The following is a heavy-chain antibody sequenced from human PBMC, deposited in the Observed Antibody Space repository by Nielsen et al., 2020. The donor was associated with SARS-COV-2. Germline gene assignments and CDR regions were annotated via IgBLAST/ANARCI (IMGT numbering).Heavy chain of an antibody. Sequence: GSLRLSCAVYGGSFSGYYWSWIRQPPGKGLEWIGEINHSGSTNYNPSLKSRVTISVDTSKNQFSLKLSSVTAADTAVYYCARGPYYYDSSGYQAYYFDYWGQGTLVTVSS. J-gene: IGHJ4*02. CDR3: ARGPYYYDSSGYQAYYFDY. CDR1: GGSFSGYY. CDR2: INHSGST. V-gene: IGHV4-34*01. D-gene: IGHD3-22*01.